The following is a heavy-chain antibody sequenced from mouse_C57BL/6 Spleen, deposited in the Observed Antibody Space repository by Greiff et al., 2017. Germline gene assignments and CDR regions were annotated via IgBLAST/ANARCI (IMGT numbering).Heavy chain of an antibody. D-gene: IGHD2-4*01. J-gene: IGHJ4*01. Sequence: VKLMESGPGLVAPSQSLSITCTVSGFSLTSYGVHWVRQPPGKGLEWLVVIWSDGSTTYNSALKSRLSISKDNSKSQVFLKMNSLQTDDTAMYYCARYDYDGYYAMDYWGQGTSVTVSS. V-gene: IGHV2-6*03. CDR2: IWSDGST. CDR1: GFSLTSYG. CDR3: ARYDYDGYYAMDY.